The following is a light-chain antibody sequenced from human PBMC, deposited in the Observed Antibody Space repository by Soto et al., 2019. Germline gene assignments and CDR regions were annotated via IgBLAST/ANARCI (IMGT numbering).Light chain of an antibody. J-gene: IGLJ1*01. Sequence: QSVLTQPPSASGTPGQRVTISCSGSSSNIGSNTVNWYQQLPGTAPKLLIYSNNQRPSGVPDRFSGSKSGTSASLAISGLQSEDEADYYCAAWDDSLNGRNYVFGTGTEVTVL. CDR3: AAWDDSLNGRNYV. CDR1: SSNIGSNT. V-gene: IGLV1-44*01. CDR2: SNN.